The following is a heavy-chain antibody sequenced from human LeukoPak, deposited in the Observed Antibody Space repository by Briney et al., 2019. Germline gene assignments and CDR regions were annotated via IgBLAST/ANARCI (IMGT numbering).Heavy chain of an antibody. J-gene: IGHJ6*03. D-gene: IGHD6-19*01. CDR2: IIPIFGTA. Sequence: SVKVSCKASGYTFTSYGISWVRQAPGQGLEWMGGIIPIFGTANYAQKFQGRVTITADESTSTAYMELSSLRSEDTAVYYCARDGSKRQWLPSVDYYYMDVWGKGTTVTISS. CDR1: GYTFTSYG. CDR3: ARDGSKRQWLPSVDYYYMDV. V-gene: IGHV1-69*13.